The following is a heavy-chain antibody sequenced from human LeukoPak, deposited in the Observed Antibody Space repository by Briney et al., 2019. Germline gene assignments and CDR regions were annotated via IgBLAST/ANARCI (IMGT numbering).Heavy chain of an antibody. D-gene: IGHD3-10*01. Sequence: PGGSLRLSCAASGFTFSSYSMNWVRQAPGKGLEWVSSISSSSSYIYYADSVKGRFTISRDNAKNSLYLQMNSLRAEDTAVYYCARDLWFGELSLDDAFDIWGQGTVVTVSS. CDR2: ISSSSSYI. CDR1: GFTFSSYS. V-gene: IGHV3-21*01. J-gene: IGHJ3*02. CDR3: ARDLWFGELSLDDAFDI.